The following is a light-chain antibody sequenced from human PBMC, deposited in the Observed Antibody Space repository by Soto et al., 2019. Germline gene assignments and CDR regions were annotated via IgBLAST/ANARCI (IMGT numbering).Light chain of an antibody. J-gene: IGLJ1*01. CDR1: SSDVGCYNY. V-gene: IGLV2-14*01. Sequence: QSALTQPASVSGSPGQSITISCTGTSSDVGCYNYVSWYQQHPGKAPKLMIYDVSNRPSGVSNRFSGSKSGNTASLTISGLQAEDEAEYYCSSYTSSSTLVFGTGTKLTVL. CDR3: SSYTSSSTLV. CDR2: DVS.